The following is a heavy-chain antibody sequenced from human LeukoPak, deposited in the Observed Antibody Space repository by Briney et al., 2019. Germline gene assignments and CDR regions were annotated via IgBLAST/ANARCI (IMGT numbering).Heavy chain of an antibody. CDR1: AFIFSYYW. CDR3: AREGGSGWYSGWYDP. J-gene: IGHJ5*02. V-gene: IGHV3-7*03. D-gene: IGHD6-19*01. CDR2: INQDGSEK. Sequence: GGSLRLSCAPSAFIFSYYWMSWVRQAPGKGLEWVANINQDGSEKRYVDSAKGRFTISRDNAENLLYLQMNNLRAEDTAVYYCAREGGSGWYSGWYDPWGQGTLVTVSS.